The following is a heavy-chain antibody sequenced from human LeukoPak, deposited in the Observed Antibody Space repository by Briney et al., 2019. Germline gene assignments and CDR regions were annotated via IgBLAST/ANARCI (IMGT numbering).Heavy chain of an antibody. J-gene: IGHJ4*02. V-gene: IGHV3-23*01. CDR1: GFTFSSYT. CDR3: AKDGGLWVSAHWGDS. CDR2: ITTSDGNT. D-gene: IGHD7-27*01. Sequence: QAGGSLRLSCAASGFTFSSYTMSWVRQAPGKGLEWVSTITTSDGNTYYADSVKRRFTVSRDNSKNTLFLQMNSLRAEDTAVYYCAKDGGLWVSAHWGDSWGRGTLVTVSS.